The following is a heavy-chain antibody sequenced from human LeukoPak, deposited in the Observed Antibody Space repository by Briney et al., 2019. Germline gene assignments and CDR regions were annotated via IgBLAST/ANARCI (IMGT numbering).Heavy chain of an antibody. D-gene: IGHD3-3*01. V-gene: IGHV1-2*02. J-gene: IGHJ5*02. CDR3: AREKLRLGLDP. CDR1: GYTFTSYG. CDR2: INPNSGGT. Sequence: ASVKVSCKASGYTFTSYGISWVRQAPGQGLEWMGWINPNSGGTNYAQKFQGRVTMTRDTSISTAYMELSRLRSDDTAVYYCAREKLRLGLDPWGQGTLVTVSS.